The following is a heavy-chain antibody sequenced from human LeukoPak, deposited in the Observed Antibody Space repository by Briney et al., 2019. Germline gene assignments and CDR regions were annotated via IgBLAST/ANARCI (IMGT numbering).Heavy chain of an antibody. D-gene: IGHD3-16*01. J-gene: IGHJ3*02. CDR3: ARVRLSVRDAFDI. CDR1: GYTSTSYG. CDR2: ISAYNGNT. Sequence: ASMKVSCKASGYTSTSYGISWVRQAPGQGLEWMGWISAYNGNTNYAQKLQGRVTMTTDTSTSTAYMELRSLRSDDTAVYYCARVRLSVRDAFDIWGQGTMVTVSS. V-gene: IGHV1-18*01.